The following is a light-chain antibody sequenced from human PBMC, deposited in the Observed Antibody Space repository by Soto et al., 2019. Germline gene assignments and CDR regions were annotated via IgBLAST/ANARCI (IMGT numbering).Light chain of an antibody. CDR1: QSVRTK. V-gene: IGKV3-15*01. J-gene: IGKJ1*01. CDR3: QQDDQGWT. Sequence: EMVMTQSPATLSVSLGERATLSCRASQSVRTKLVWYQQKPGQAPRLLIYGASTRATGIPARFSGSGYGTEFILTISNLQSEDFAVYYCQQDDQGWTSGQGTKVEIK. CDR2: GAS.